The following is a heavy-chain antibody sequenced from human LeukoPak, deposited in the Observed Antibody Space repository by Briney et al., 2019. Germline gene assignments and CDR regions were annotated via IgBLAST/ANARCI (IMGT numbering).Heavy chain of an antibody. V-gene: IGHV3-23*01. Sequence: PGGSLRLSCAASGFTFSSYAMSWVRQAPGKGLEWVSAISGSGGSTYYADSVKGRFTISRDNSKNTLYLQMNSLRAEDTAVYYCAKVRNYDFWSGRIDWFDPWGQGTLVTVSS. J-gene: IGHJ5*02. D-gene: IGHD3-3*01. CDR1: GFTFSSYA. CDR3: AKVRNYDFWSGRIDWFDP. CDR2: ISGSGGST.